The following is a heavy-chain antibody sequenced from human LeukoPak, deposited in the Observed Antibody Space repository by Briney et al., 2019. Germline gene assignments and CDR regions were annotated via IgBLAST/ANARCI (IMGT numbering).Heavy chain of an antibody. D-gene: IGHD2-15*01. CDR3: ASANPPYGSYHFDF. CDR2: VYRNGDT. V-gene: IGHV4-59*01. CDR1: VGSIVEYY. Sequence: SETLSLSCTLSVGSIVEYYWTWMRQPPGEGLHWVGFVYRNGDTRYNTSLKCRVTLPLDTSENRIFINLTSVTSADTAGFCFASANPPYGSYHFDFWGQGTLVTVSS. J-gene: IGHJ4*02.